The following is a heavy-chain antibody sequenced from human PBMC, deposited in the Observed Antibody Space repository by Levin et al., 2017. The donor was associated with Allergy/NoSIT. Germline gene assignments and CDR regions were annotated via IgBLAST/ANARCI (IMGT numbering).Heavy chain of an antibody. D-gene: IGHD6-13*01. V-gene: IGHV4-39*01. Sequence: SQTLSLPCTVSGGSIRSSSYYWGWIRQPPGKGLEWIGSIYYSGSTYYNPSLKSRVTISVDTSKNQFSLKLSSVTAADTAVYYCARHHEAAAGMAFDYWGQGTLVTVSS. CDR2: IYYSGST. J-gene: IGHJ4*02. CDR3: ARHHEAAAGMAFDY. CDR1: GGSIRSSSYY.